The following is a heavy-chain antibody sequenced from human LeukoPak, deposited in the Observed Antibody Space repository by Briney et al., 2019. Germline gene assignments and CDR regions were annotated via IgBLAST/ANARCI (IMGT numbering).Heavy chain of an antibody. J-gene: IGHJ4*02. CDR1: GSLFTSYW. Sequence: GAVLQISWKGSGSLFTSYWIGWVRQMPGKGLEWMGIIYPGDSDTRYSPSFQGQVTISADKSISTAYLQWSSLKASDTAMYYCARANSTAAAGPFDYWGQGTLVTVSS. CDR2: IYPGDSDT. CDR3: ARANSTAAAGPFDY. D-gene: IGHD6-13*01. V-gene: IGHV5-51*01.